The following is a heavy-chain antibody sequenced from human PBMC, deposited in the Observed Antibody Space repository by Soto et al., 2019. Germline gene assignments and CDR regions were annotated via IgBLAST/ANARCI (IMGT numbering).Heavy chain of an antibody. D-gene: IGHD6-19*01. V-gene: IGHV4-59*01. CDR3: TRGNGWYYY. CDR2: IHYSGST. Sequence: SETLSLTCTVSGGSISSYYWSWIRQPPGKGLEWIGYIHYSGSTNYNPSLKSRVTISVDTSKNQFSLQLSSVTAADTAVYYCTRGNGWYYYWGLGTLVTVSS. CDR1: GGSISSYY. J-gene: IGHJ4*02.